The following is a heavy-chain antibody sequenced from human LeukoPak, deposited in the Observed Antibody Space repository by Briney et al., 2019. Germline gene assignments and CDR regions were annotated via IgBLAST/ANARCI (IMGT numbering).Heavy chain of an antibody. CDR1: GYTFTSYD. J-gene: IGHJ4*02. D-gene: IGHD6-6*01. Sequence: GASVKVSCKASGYTFTSYDINWVRQATGQGLEWMGWMNPNSGNTGYAQKFQGRVTMTRNTSISTAYMELGSLRSEDTAVYYCARGSSSSSSFDYWGQGTLVTVSS. CDR2: MNPNSGNT. V-gene: IGHV1-8*01. CDR3: ARGSSSSSSFDY.